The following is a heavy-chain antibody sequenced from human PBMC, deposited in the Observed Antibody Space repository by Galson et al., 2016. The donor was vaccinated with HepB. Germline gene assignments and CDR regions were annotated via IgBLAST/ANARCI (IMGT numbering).Heavy chain of an antibody. CDR2: ISSSSSYI. CDR1: GFTFSSYS. V-gene: IGHV3-21*01. Sequence: SLRLSCAASGFTFSSYSMNWVRQAPGKGLEWVSSISSSSSYIYYADSVKGRFTISRDNAKNSLYLHMNSLRAEDTAVYYCARAVSWDYGDYAGYWGQGTLVTVAS. CDR3: ARAVSWDYGDYAGY. J-gene: IGHJ4*02. D-gene: IGHD4-17*01.